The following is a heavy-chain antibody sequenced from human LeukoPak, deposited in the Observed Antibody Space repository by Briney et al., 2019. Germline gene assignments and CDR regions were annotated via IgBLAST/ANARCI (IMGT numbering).Heavy chain of an antibody. V-gene: IGHV4-4*07. D-gene: IGHD1-26*01. CDR1: GGSISNYY. J-gene: IGHJ3*01. CDR3: ARGIATITQDSFDV. Sequence: SETLSLTCTVSGGSISNYYWSWIRQSAGKGLEWIGRIHSSGSTNFNPSLRRRVTMSADTSKHQFSLWLTSVTAADTALYYCARGIATITQDSFDVWGLGTMVTVSS. CDR2: IHSSGST.